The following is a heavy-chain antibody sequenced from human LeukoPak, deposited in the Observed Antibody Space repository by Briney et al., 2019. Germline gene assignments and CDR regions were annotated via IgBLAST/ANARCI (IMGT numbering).Heavy chain of an antibody. Sequence: AGGSLRLSCAASGFTFSSYGMHWVRQAPGKGLEWVAVISYDGSNKYYADSAKGRFTISRDNSKNTLYLQMNSLRAEDTAVYYCANLADPGWFDPWGQGTLVTVSS. CDR3: ANLADPGWFDP. V-gene: IGHV3-30*18. J-gene: IGHJ5*02. CDR1: GFTFSSYG. CDR2: ISYDGSNK.